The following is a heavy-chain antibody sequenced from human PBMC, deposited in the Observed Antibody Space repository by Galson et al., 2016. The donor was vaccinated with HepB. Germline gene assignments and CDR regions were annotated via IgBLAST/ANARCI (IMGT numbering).Heavy chain of an antibody. J-gene: IGHJ4*02. V-gene: IGHV3-30*04. CDR2: ISYDGRNS. CDR3: ARGYFWSEYSGSSIDS. CDR1: GFTFSDYA. D-gene: IGHD3-3*01. Sequence: SLRLSCAASGFTFSDYAIHWVRQAPGKGLEWVAIISYDGRNSYYADSVTGRFTLSRDNSKNTLYLQMNSLKLEDTAVYYCARGYFWSEYSGSSIDSWGQGTLVTVSS.